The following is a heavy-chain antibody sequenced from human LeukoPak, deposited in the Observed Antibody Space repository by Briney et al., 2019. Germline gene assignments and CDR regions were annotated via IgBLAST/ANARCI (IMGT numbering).Heavy chain of an antibody. CDR1: GGSISSGGYY. CDR2: IYHSGST. CDR3: ARESVGYDILTGQEAYYYYGMDV. Sequence: PSETLSLTCTVSGGSISSGGYYWSWIRQPPGKGLEWIGYIYHSGSTYYNPSLKSRVTISVDRSKNQFSLKLSSVTAADTAVYYCARESVGYDILTGQEAYYYYGMDVWGQGTTVTVSS. V-gene: IGHV4-30-2*01. J-gene: IGHJ6*02. D-gene: IGHD3-9*01.